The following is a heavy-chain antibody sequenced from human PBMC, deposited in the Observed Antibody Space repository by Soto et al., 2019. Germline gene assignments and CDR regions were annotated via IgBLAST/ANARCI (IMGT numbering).Heavy chain of an antibody. Sequence: ASVKVSCKASGYTFTGYYMHWVRQAPGQGLEWMGWINPNSGGTNYAQKFQDRVTMTRDTSISTAYMELSRLRSDDTAVYYCASRGEYYYDGSATYDARDFDYWGQGTLVTVSS. CDR3: ASRGEYYYDGSATYDARDFDY. CDR1: GYTFTGYY. CDR2: INPNSGGT. J-gene: IGHJ4*02. V-gene: IGHV1-2*02. D-gene: IGHD3-22*01.